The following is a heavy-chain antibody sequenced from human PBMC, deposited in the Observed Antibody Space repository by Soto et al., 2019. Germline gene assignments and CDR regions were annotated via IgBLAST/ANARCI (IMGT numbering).Heavy chain of an antibody. CDR3: ARLFPTVSYPADP. D-gene: IGHD4-17*01. V-gene: IGHV4-30-4*01. CDR2: IYYSGST. CDR1: GGSISSGDYY. Sequence: PSETLSLTCPVSGGSISSGDYYWSWIRQPPGKGLEWIGYIYYSGSTYYNPSLKSRVTISVDTSKNQFSLKLSSVTAADTAVYYCARLFPTVSYPADPWGQGTLVTVSS. J-gene: IGHJ5*02.